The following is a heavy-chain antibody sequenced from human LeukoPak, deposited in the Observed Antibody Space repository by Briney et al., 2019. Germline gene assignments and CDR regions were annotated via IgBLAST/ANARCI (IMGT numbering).Heavy chain of an antibody. CDR1: GFTFSRYT. CDR2: ISGSGGST. CDR3: AKDRALVATIRTNDY. Sequence: GGSLRLSCAASGFTFSRYTMSWVRQAPGKGLEWVSAISGSGGSTYYADSVKGRFTISRDNSKNTLYLQMNSLRAEDTAVYYCAKDRALVATIRTNDYWGQGTLVTVSS. J-gene: IGHJ4*02. D-gene: IGHD5-12*01. V-gene: IGHV3-23*01.